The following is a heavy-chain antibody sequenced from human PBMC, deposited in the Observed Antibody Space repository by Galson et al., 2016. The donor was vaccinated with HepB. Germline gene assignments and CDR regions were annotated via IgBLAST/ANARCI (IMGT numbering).Heavy chain of an antibody. CDR2: IFHSGRV. J-gene: IGHJ5*02. CDR3: ARGARPLTAVMHRRGHLDR. V-gene: IGHV4-4*02. D-gene: IGHD4-17*01. CDR1: GGSISSSDW. Sequence: LSLTCAASGGSISSSDWWTWVRQPPGQGLEWIGQIFHSGRVNYTPSLASRVTISVDTSNNHFSLRLTSVTAADTALYYCARGARPLTAVMHRRGHLDRWGQGTLVTVSS.